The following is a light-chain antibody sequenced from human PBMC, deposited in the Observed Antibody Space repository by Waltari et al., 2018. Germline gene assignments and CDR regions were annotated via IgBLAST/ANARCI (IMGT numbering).Light chain of an antibody. V-gene: IGLV1-44*01. Sequence: QSVLTQPSSASGTPGQRVTISCSGRASNIGGNVVNWYQQFPGKAPKLVIYRNDPRPSGVPDRFSGSKSCTSASLAIRGLQSEDEADYYCAAWDDRPSGHWVFGGGTKVTVL. CDR1: ASNIGGNV. J-gene: IGLJ3*02. CDR2: RND. CDR3: AAWDDRPSGHWV.